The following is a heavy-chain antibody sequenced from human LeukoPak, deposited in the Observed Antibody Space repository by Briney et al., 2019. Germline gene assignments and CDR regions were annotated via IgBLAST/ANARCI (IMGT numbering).Heavy chain of an antibody. CDR2: IWYDGSKK. D-gene: IGHD5-18*01. V-gene: IGHV3-33*06. CDR1: GFTFSSHG. CDR3: AKDLSYGSNWFDP. Sequence: PVRSLRLSCAASGFTFSSHGMHWVRQAPGKGLEWVALIWYDGSKKNYADSVKGRFTISRDDSKSTLYLQINSLRAEDTAVYYCAKDLSYGSNWFDPWGQGTLVTVSS. J-gene: IGHJ5*02.